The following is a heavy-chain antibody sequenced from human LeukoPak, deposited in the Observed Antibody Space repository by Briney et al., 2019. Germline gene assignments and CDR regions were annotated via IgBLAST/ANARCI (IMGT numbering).Heavy chain of an antibody. CDR2: ISGSGGST. Sequence: GGSLRLSCAASGFTFSSYAMSWVRQAPGKGLEWVSAISGSGGSTYYADSVKGRFTISRDNSKNTLYLQMNSLRAEDTVVYYCAKGSYSSGWYDYYYYMDVWGKGTTVTISS. CDR1: GFTFSSYA. J-gene: IGHJ6*03. D-gene: IGHD6-19*01. CDR3: AKGSYSSGWYDYYYYMDV. V-gene: IGHV3-23*01.